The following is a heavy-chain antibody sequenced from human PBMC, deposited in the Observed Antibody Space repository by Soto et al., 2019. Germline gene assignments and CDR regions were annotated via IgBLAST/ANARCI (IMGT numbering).Heavy chain of an antibody. CDR3: ARGGFQLLPDY. CDR1: GGSINSDAYS. V-gene: IGHV4-30-2*01. CDR2: IYHTGST. Sequence: SETLSLTCTVSGGSINSDAYSWTWPRQQPGKGLEWIGYIYHTGSTYYNPSLKSRVTISIDKSKNQFSLKLISVTAADTAVYYCARGGFQLLPDYWGQGALVTVSS. J-gene: IGHJ4*02. D-gene: IGHD1-1*01.